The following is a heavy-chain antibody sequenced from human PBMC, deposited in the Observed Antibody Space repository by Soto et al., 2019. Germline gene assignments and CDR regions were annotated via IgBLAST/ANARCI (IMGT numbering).Heavy chain of an antibody. CDR2: INPSGGST. J-gene: IGHJ6*02. Sequence: ASVKVSCKASGYTFTSYYMHWVRQAPGQGLEWMGIINPSGGSTSYAQKFQGRVTMTRDTSTSTVYMELNSLRVEDTAVYYCARAVRSGSYPYYYYGMDVWGQGTTVTVSS. V-gene: IGHV1-46*01. CDR1: GYTFTSYY. D-gene: IGHD3-10*01. CDR3: ARAVRSGSYPYYYYGMDV.